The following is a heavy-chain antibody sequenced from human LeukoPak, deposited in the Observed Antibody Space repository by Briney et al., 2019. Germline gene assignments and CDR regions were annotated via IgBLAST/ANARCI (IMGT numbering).Heavy chain of an antibody. J-gene: IGHJ4*02. CDR2: ISGSGGST. CDR3: AKGLGVRSGSMCD. CDR1: GFTFSSYS. D-gene: IGHD3-10*01. Sequence: GGSLRLSYAVSGFTFSSYSMNWVRQAPGKGLEWVSVISGSGGSTYYADSVKGRFTISRDNSKNTLYLQMNSLRAEDTAVYYCAKGLGVRSGSMCDWGQGTLVTVSS. V-gene: IGHV3-23*01.